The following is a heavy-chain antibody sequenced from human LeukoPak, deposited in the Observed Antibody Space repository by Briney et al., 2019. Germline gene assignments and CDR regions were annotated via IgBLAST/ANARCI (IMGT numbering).Heavy chain of an antibody. CDR3: ARGPTLGLDI. CDR2: INPNSGDT. V-gene: IGHV1-2*02. CDR1: GYTFTAYY. J-gene: IGHJ3*02. Sequence: ASVKVSCKXSGYTFTAYYIHWVRQAPGQGLEWMGWINPNSGDTTLLQRFQGRVTMTRDTSIITAYMELSSLTSDDTGMYYCARGPTLGLDIWGQGTMVTVSS.